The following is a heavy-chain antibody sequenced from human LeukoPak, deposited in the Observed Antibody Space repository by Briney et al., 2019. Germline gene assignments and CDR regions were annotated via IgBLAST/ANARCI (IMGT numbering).Heavy chain of an antibody. V-gene: IGHV1-2*02. D-gene: IGHD2-8*01. CDR1: GYTFTGYY. Sequence: ASVKVSCKASGYTFTGYYMHWVRQAPGQGLEWMGWINPNSGGTNCAQKFQGRVTMTRDTSISTAYMELSRLRSDDTAVYYCARDFCTNGVCSTAFDYWGQGTLVTVSS. CDR3: ARDFCTNGVCSTAFDY. CDR2: INPNSGGT. J-gene: IGHJ4*02.